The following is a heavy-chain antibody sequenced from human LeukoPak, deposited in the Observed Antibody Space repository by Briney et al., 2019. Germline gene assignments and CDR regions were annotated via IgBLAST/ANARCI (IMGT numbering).Heavy chain of an antibody. V-gene: IGHV3-23*01. D-gene: IGHD3-3*01. Sequence: GGSLRLSCAASGFTFSSYAMSWVRQAPGKGLEWVSAISADASSTYYADSVKGRFTISRDNSKNTLYLQMSSLRAEDTAVYYCVKAELRFLEWLSRFDYWGQGTLVTVSS. J-gene: IGHJ4*02. CDR2: ISADASST. CDR3: VKAELRFLEWLSRFDY. CDR1: GFTFSSYA.